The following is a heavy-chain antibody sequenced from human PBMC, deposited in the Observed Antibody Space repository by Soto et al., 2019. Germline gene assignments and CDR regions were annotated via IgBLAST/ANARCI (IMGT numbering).Heavy chain of an antibody. CDR2: ISYDGSNK. CDR1: GFTFSSYG. V-gene: IGHV3-30*18. J-gene: IGHJ6*02. CDR3: AKDPTAYHDYGDYVTPFYGMDV. D-gene: IGHD4-17*01. Sequence: GGSLRLSCAASGFTFSSYGMHWVRQAPGKGLEWVAVISYDGSNKYYADSVKGRFTISRDNSKNTLYLQMNSLRAEDTAVYYCAKDPTAYHDYGDYVTPFYGMDVWGQGTTVTVSS.